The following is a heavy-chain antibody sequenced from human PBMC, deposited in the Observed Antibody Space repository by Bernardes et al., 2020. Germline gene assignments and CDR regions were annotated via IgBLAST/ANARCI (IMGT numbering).Heavy chain of an antibody. J-gene: IGHJ4*02. V-gene: IGHV4-39*05. CDR1: RVSTRSSSYS. D-gene: IGHD2-2*01. Sequence: GNPSLTPTFSRVSTRSSSYSWGLLRQPPGKGLEWLGCIYYSGSTYYNPSLKSRVTISVDTSKNQFSLELSSVTAADTAVYYCAIGRYVPAANEWDYWGQGTLVTGSS. CDR3: AIGRYVPAANEWDY. CDR2: IYYSGST.